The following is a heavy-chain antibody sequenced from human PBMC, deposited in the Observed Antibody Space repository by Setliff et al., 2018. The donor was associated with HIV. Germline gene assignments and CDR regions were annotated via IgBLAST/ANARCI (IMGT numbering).Heavy chain of an antibody. Sequence: PSETLSLTCTVSGGSISSSSYYWGWIRQPPGKGLEWIGSIYYSGSTYYNPSLKSRVTISVDTSKNQFSLTLSSVTAADTAVYYCARRKSYYYGMDVWGQGTTVTVSS. CDR1: GGSISSSSYY. J-gene: IGHJ6*02. V-gene: IGHV4-39*01. CDR2: IYYSGST. CDR3: ARRKSYYYGMDV.